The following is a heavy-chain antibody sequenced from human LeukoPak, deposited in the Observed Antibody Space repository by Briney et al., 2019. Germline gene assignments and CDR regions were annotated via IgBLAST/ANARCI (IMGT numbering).Heavy chain of an antibody. CDR2: MSPSGST. D-gene: IGHD2-21*01. CDR3: AKDRSINAFDI. V-gene: IGHV4-59*01. CDR1: GGSISGDH. J-gene: IGHJ3*02. Sequence: SETLSLTYTVSGGSISGDHWSWIRQPPGKGLEWIGYMSPSGSTNYNPSLKSRGTIFRDTSKNQFFLKLSAVTAADTAVYYCAKDRSINAFDIWGQGTVVTVSA.